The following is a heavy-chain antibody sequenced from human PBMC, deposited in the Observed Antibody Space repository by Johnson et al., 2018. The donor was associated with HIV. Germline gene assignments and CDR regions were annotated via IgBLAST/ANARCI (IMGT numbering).Heavy chain of an antibody. J-gene: IGHJ3*02. Sequence: QEQLVESGGGVVQPGLSLRLSCAASRFAFKTYAMHWVRQTPGKGLEWLAVISYDGSKTYYADSVKGRVTISRDNSKNTLYLQINSLRAEDTAVYYCARAERSSSGVDAFDIWGQGTMVTVSS. CDR2: ISYDGSKT. CDR3: ARAERSSSGVDAFDI. CDR1: RFAFKTYA. D-gene: IGHD6-6*01. V-gene: IGHV3-30*04.